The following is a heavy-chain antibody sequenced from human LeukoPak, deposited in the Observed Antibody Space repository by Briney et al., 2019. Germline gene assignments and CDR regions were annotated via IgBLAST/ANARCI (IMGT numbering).Heavy chain of an antibody. CDR3: ARDGMYGDSVHFDY. Sequence: SETLSLTCTVSGGSISRYYWSWIRQPAGKGLEWIGRIYTSGSTNYNPSLKSRVTMSVDTSKNQFSLKLSSVTAADTAVYYCARDGMYGDSVHFDYWGQGTLVTVSS. V-gene: IGHV4-4*07. CDR1: GGSISRYY. J-gene: IGHJ4*02. D-gene: IGHD4-17*01. CDR2: IYTSGST.